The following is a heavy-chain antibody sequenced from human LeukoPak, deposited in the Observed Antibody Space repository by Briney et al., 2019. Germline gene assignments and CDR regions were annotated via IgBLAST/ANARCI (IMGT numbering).Heavy chain of an antibody. V-gene: IGHV3-64*01. CDR2: ISSNGGST. D-gene: IGHD3-22*01. CDR1: GFTFSSYA. CDR3: ARASYYDSSGYVFDY. Sequence: GGSLRLSCAASGFTFSSYAMHWVRRAPGKGLEYVSAISSNGGSTYYANSVKGRFTISRDNSKNTLYLQMRSLRAEDMAVYYCARASYYDSSGYVFDYWGQGTLVTVSS. J-gene: IGHJ4*02.